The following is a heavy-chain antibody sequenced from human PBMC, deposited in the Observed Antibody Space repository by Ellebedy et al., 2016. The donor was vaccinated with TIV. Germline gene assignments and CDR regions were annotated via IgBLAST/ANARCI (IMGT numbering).Heavy chain of an antibody. J-gene: IGHJ4*02. CDR2: INAYDGIT. Sequence: AASVKVSCKASGFTFNSHGLAWVRQAPGLGLEWMGWINAYDGITNYAEKFQGRVTMTTDTLTSTAYMDLRDLTSDYTAIYYCARGDRLQTWSKHFDYWGQGTVVTVTS. CDR3: ARGDRLQTWSKHFDY. CDR1: GFTFNSHG. V-gene: IGHV1-18*04. D-gene: IGHD2-8*01.